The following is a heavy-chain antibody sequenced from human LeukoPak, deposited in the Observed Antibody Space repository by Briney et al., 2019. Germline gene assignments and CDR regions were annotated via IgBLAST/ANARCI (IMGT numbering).Heavy chain of an antibody. CDR2: IIPIFGTA. V-gene: IGHV1-69*13. Sequence: VASVKVSCKASGGTFSSYAISWVRQAPGQGLEWMGGIIPIFGTANYAQKFQGRVTITADESTSTAYMELSSLRSEDTAVYYCASSFITMVRGVIMYYYGMDVWGQGTTVTVSS. J-gene: IGHJ6*02. CDR1: GGTFSSYA. D-gene: IGHD3-10*01. CDR3: ASSFITMVRGVIMYYYGMDV.